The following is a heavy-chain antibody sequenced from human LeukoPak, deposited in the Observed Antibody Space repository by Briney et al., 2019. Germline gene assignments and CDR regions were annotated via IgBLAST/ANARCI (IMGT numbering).Heavy chain of an antibody. CDR2: INHSGST. CDR1: GGSFSGYY. D-gene: IGHD2-2*01. CDR3: ATGYCSSTSCPPPNFDH. V-gene: IGHV4-34*01. J-gene: IGHJ4*02. Sequence: SETLSRTCAVYGGSFSGYYWSWIRQPPGKGLEWIGEINHSGSTNYNPSLKSRVPISVDTSKNQFSLKLSSVTAADTAVYYCATGYCSSTSCPPPNFDHWGQGTLVPVSS.